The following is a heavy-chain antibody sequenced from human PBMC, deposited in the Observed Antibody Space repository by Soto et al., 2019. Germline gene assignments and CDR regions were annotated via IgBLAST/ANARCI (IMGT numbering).Heavy chain of an antibody. CDR1: GGSINSGSYY. CDR2: IYNSGSI. J-gene: IGHJ6*02. V-gene: IGHV4-31*03. D-gene: IGHD3-22*01. Sequence: SETLSLTCTASGGSINSGSYYWSWIRQHPGKALEWIGHIYNSGSIYYNPSLRSRITISVDTSKTQFSLRLSSVTAADTAVYYRARGRMGRNYYESTGSYPFYYYAMDVWGRGATVTISS. CDR3: ARGRMGRNYYESTGSYPFYYYAMDV.